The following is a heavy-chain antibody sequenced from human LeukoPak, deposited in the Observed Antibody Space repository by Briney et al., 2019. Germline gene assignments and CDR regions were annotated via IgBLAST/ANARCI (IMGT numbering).Heavy chain of an antibody. V-gene: IGHV3-20*04. CDR1: GFTFDDYG. CDR2: INWNGGST. D-gene: IGHD3-22*01. J-gene: IGHJ4*02. CDR3: ARAARNGFYYDSSGYYSY. Sequence: GGSLRLSCAASGFTFDDYGMSWVRQAPGKGLEWVSGINWNGGSTGYADSVKGRFTISRDNAKNSLYLQMNSLRAEDTALYYCARAARNGFYYDSSGYYSYWGQGTLVTVSS.